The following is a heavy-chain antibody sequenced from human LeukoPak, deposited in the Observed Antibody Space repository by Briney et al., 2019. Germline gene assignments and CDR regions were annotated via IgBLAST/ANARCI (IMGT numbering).Heavy chain of an antibody. CDR3: ARDYRVSLSDTSPDDAFDV. CDR1: GGSISRSSYY. V-gene: IGHV4-39*07. D-gene: IGHD3-16*02. J-gene: IGHJ3*01. Sequence: SGTLSLTCTVSGGSISRSSYYWGWIRQTPGMGLEWIGSVSYSGNTDYNPSLKSRVTISVDTSKNLFSLRLTSVTAADTAVYYCARDYRVSLSDTSPDDAFDVWGQGTVVTVSS. CDR2: VSYSGNT.